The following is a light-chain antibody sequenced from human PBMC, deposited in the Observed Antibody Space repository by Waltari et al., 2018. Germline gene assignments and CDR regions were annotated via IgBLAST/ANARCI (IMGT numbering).Light chain of an antibody. J-gene: IGKJ1*01. CDR1: QRVSRA. Sequence: EIVLTQSPGTLSLSPGERVTLSCRASQRVSRALAWYQQKPGQAPRLLIYGASSRATGIPDRFSGSGSGTDFSLTISRLEPEDFAVYYGQHYVRLPGTFGQGTKVEIK. CDR3: QHYVRLPGT. V-gene: IGKV3-20*01. CDR2: GAS.